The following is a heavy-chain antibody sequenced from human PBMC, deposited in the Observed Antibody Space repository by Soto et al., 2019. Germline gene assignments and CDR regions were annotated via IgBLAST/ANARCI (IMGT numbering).Heavy chain of an antibody. CDR3: ARLLAAPGYLDY. CDR1: GFSLSTSGVA. D-gene: IGHD1-26*01. J-gene: IGHJ4*02. V-gene: IGHV2-5*02. Sequence: SGPTLVNPTQTLTLTCTFSGFSLSTSGVAVGWILQPPGKALEWLALIYWDDDKRYSPSLKSRLTITKDTSKNQVVLTMTNMDPVDTATYYCARLLAAPGYLDYWSQGTLVTVSS. CDR2: IYWDDDK.